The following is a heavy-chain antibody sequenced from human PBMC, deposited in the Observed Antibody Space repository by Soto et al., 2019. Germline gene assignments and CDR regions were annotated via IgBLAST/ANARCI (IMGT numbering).Heavy chain of an antibody. V-gene: IGHV4-31*03. CDR2: IYYSGST. D-gene: IGHD3-22*01. J-gene: IGHJ4*02. CDR1: GGSISSGGYY. Sequence: PSETLSLTCTVSGGSISSGGYYWSWIRQHPGKGLEWIGYIYYSGSTYYNPSLKSRVTISVDTSKNQFSLKLSSVTAADTAVYYCARVNIRDYYDSSGLDYWGQGTLVTVSS. CDR3: ARVNIRDYYDSSGLDY.